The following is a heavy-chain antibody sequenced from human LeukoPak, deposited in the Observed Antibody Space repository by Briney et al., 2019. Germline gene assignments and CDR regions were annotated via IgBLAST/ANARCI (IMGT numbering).Heavy chain of an antibody. CDR3: AKDMGIAAAGTYLAY. J-gene: IGHJ4*02. CDR2: ISWDGGST. V-gene: IGHV3-43*01. Sequence: GSLRLSCAASGFTFDDYTMHWVRQAPGKGLEWVSLISWDGGSTYYADSVKGRFTISRDNSKNSLCLQMSSLRTEDTALYYCAKDMGIAAAGTYLAYWGQGTLVTVYS. D-gene: IGHD6-13*01. CDR1: GFTFDDYT.